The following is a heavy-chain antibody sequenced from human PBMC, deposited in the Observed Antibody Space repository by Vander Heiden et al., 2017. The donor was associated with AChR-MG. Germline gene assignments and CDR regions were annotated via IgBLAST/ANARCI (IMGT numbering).Heavy chain of an antibody. CDR2: IYYSGST. J-gene: IGHJ5*02. CDR1: GGPISRYY. CDR3: AREVATIGNWFDP. D-gene: IGHD5-12*01. V-gene: IGHV4-59*01. Sequence: QVQLQESGPGLVKPSETLSLTCTVSGGPISRYYWSWIRQPPGKGLEWIGYIYYSGSTNYNPSLKSRVTISVDTSKNQFSLKLSSVTAADTAGDYCAREVATIGNWFDPWGQGTLVTVSS.